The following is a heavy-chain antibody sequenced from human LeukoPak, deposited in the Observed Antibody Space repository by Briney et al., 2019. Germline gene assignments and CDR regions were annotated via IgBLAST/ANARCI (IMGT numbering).Heavy chain of an antibody. Sequence: GGSLRLSCAASGFTFSSYSMNWVRQPPGKGLEWVSSISSSSSYIYYADSVKGRFTISRDNAKNSLYLQMNSLRAEDTAVYYCAVVGPTVYFDYWGQGTLVTVSS. V-gene: IGHV3-21*01. CDR3: AVVGPTVYFDY. D-gene: IGHD2-15*01. J-gene: IGHJ4*02. CDR2: ISSSSSYI. CDR1: GFTFSSYS.